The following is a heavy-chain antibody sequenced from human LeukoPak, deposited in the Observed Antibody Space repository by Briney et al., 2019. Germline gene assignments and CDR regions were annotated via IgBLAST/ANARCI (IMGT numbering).Heavy chain of an antibody. CDR2: INAGNGNT. J-gene: IGHJ4*02. Sequence: GASVKVSCKASGYTFTSYAMHWVRQAPGQRLEWMGWINAGNGNTKYSQKFQGRVTITRDTSASTAYMELSSLRSEDTAVYYCARTGYSGYDFWSYFDYWGQGTLVTVSS. CDR3: ARTGYSGYDFWSYFDY. V-gene: IGHV1-3*01. D-gene: IGHD5-12*01. CDR1: GYTFTSYA.